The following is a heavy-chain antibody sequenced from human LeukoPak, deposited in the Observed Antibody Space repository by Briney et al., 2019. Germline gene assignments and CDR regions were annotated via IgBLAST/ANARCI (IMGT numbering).Heavy chain of an antibody. CDR2: ISSSSGYL. CDR3: AREIGGSSSFDP. Sequence: PRGSLRLSCVPSGFTFSNYGVHWVRQAPGKGLEWVASISSSSGYLYYADSVKGRFTISRDNAKNSLYLQMNSLRADDTAVYHCAREIGGSSSFDPWGPGTLVTVSS. CDR1: GFTFSNYG. D-gene: IGHD6-13*01. V-gene: IGHV3-21*01. J-gene: IGHJ5*02.